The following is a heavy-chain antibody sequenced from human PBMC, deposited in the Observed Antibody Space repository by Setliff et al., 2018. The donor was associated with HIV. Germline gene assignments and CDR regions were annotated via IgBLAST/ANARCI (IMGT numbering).Heavy chain of an antibody. V-gene: IGHV4-61*02. CDR3: ARSSGYYSTVFY. CDR2: IYTSGSS. D-gene: IGHD3-22*01. J-gene: IGHJ4*02. CDR1: GGPISSDSYY. Sequence: PSETLSLTCTVSGGPISSDSYYWSWIRQPAGKGLEWIRRIYTSGSSNYNPSLKSRVTISVDTSKNQFSLKLSSVTAADTAVYYCARSSGYYSTVFYWGQGTRVTVSS.